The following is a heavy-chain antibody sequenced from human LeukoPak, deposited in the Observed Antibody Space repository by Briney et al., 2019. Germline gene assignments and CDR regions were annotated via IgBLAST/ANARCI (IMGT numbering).Heavy chain of an antibody. CDR3: ARLWIVATWFDA. CDR2: IFYSGKT. CDR1: NGSMTSDSYY. Sequence: SETLSLTCTVSNGSMTSDSYYWAWVRQSPGKGLEWIGTIFYSGKTYYSASLKSRVTVSLDTSKKNFSLRLSSMTAADTAVYYCARLWIVATWFDAWGQGALVTVSS. D-gene: IGHD2-2*03. J-gene: IGHJ5*02. V-gene: IGHV4-39*02.